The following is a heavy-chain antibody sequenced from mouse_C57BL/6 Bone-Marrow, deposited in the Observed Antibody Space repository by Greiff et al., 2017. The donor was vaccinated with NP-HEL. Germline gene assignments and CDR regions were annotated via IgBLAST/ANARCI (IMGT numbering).Heavy chain of an antibody. V-gene: IGHV1-64*01. CDR1: GYTFTSYW. CDR3: ARREYYKRYFDV. CDR2: IHPNSGST. D-gene: IGHD1-1*01. Sequence: QVQLQQPGAELVKPGASVKLSCKASGYTFTSYWMHWVKQRPGQGLEWIGMIHPNSGSTNYNEKFKSKATLTVDKSSSTAYMQLSSLTSEDSAVYYCARREYYKRYFDVWGTGTTVTVSS. J-gene: IGHJ1*03.